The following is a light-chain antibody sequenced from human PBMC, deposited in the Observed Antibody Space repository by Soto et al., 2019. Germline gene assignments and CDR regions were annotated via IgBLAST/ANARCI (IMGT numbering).Light chain of an antibody. CDR1: QGISNY. Sequence: DIQMTQSPSSLSASVGDRVTITCRASQGISNYLAWYQQQPGKVPKLLIYVASTLQSGVPSRFSGSGSGTDFTLTISSLQPEDVATYYCQKYNSAPWTFGQGTTVDIK. CDR3: QKYNSAPWT. V-gene: IGKV1-27*01. J-gene: IGKJ1*01. CDR2: VAS.